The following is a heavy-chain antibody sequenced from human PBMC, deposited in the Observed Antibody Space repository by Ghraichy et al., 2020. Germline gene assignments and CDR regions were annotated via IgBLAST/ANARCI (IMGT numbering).Heavy chain of an antibody. CDR2: ISGSGGST. CDR3: AKAEDIVVVERFDY. D-gene: IGHD2-15*01. V-gene: IGHV3-23*01. Sequence: GGSLRLSCAASGFTFSSYAMSWVRQAPGKGLEWVSAISGSGGSTYYADSVKGRFTISGDNSKNTLYLQMNSLRAEDTAVYYCAKAEDIVVVERFDYWGQGTLVTVSS. J-gene: IGHJ4*02. CDR1: GFTFSSYA.